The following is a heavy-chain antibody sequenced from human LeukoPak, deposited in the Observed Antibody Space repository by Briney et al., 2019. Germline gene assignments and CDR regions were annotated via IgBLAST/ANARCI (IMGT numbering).Heavy chain of an antibody. Sequence: KASETLSLTCTVSGGSISSSYYYWGWIRQPPGKGLEWIGYIYYSGSTNYNPSLKSRVTISVDTSKNQFSLKLSSVTAADTAVYYCARTGSTVTMLYPFDHWGQGTLVTVSS. J-gene: IGHJ4*02. V-gene: IGHV4-61*05. CDR1: GGSISSSYYY. CDR2: IYYSGST. D-gene: IGHD4-17*01. CDR3: ARTGSTVTMLYPFDH.